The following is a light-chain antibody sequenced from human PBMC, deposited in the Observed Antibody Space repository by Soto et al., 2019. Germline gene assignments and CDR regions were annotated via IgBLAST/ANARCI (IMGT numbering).Light chain of an antibody. V-gene: IGKV1-5*01. CDR2: DAS. CDR3: QQYNSYSRT. CDR1: QSISSW. J-gene: IGKJ1*01. Sequence: DIQTTQSPSTLSASVGDRVTITCRASQSISSWLAWYQQKPGKAPKLLIYDASSLESGVPSRFSGSGSGRDFVLTISSLQPEDSATYYCQQYNSYSRTFGQGTKVDIK.